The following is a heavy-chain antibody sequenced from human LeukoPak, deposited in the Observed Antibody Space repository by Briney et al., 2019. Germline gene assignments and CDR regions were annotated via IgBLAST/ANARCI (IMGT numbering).Heavy chain of an antibody. CDR1: GGSISSYY. D-gene: IGHD3-3*01. CDR2: ICTSGST. V-gene: IGHV4-4*07. CDR3: ARTLRYDFWSGFLDAFDI. J-gene: IGHJ3*02. Sequence: SETLSLTCTVSGGSISSYYWSWIRQPAGKGLEWIGRICTSGSTNYNPSLKSRVTMSVDTSKNQFSLKLSSVTAADTAVYYCARTLRYDFWSGFLDAFDIWGQGTMVTVSS.